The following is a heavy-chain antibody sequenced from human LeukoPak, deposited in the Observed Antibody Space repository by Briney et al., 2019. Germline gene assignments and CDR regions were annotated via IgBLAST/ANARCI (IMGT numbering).Heavy chain of an antibody. CDR1: GGSISSSSYY. Sequence: SETLSLTCTVSGGSISSSSYYWGWIRQPPGKGLEWIGSIYYSGSTYYNPSRKSRVTISVDTSKNQFSLKLSSVTAADTAVYYCARHSGIVGAHDAFDIWGQGTMVTVSS. J-gene: IGHJ3*02. CDR2: IYYSGST. V-gene: IGHV4-39*01. CDR3: ARHSGIVGAHDAFDI. D-gene: IGHD1-26*01.